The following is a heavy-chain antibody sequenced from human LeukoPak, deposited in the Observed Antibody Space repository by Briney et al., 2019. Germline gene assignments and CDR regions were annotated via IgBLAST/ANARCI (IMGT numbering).Heavy chain of an antibody. J-gene: IGHJ3*02. D-gene: IGHD6-25*01. Sequence: LETLSLTCTVSGGSISSYYWSWIRQPPGKGLEWIGNIYYSGSTNYNPSLKSRVTISVDTSKNQFSLRLSSVTAADTAVYYCARPYSSGWRGAFDIWGQGTMVTLSS. V-gene: IGHV4-59*01. CDR1: GGSISSYY. CDR3: ARPYSSGWRGAFDI. CDR2: IYYSGST.